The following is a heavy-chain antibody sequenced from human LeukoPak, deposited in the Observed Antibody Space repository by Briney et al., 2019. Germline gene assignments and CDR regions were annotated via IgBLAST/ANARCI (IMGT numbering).Heavy chain of an antibody. D-gene: IGHD3-10*01. CDR3: ARLGPGGHGEFDY. CDR1: GGSFSGYY. V-gene: IGHV4-34*01. CDR2: INHSGST. J-gene: IGHJ4*02. Sequence: SETLSLTCAVYGGSFSGYYWSWIRQPPGKGLEWIGEINHSGSTNYNPSLKSRLTISIDTSKTQVSLKLSSVTAADTAVYYCARLGPGGHGEFDYWGQGTLVTVSS.